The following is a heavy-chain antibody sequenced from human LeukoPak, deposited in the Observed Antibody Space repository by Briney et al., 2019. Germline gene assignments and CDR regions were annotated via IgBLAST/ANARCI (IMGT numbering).Heavy chain of an antibody. V-gene: IGHV3-23*01. Sequence: GGSLTLSCAASGFTFSSYAMSWVRQAPGKGLEWVSTLSGSGASTSYADSVKGRFTISRDNSKNTLYLQMNSLRAEDTARYYCAKQKGYYSGGSCYYSDYWGQGTLVTVSS. CDR3: AKQKGYYSGGSCYYSDY. D-gene: IGHD2-15*01. CDR1: GFTFSSYA. CDR2: LSGSGAST. J-gene: IGHJ4*02.